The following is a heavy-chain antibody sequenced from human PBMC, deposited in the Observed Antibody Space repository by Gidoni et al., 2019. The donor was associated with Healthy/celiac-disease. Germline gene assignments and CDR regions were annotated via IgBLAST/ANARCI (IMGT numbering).Heavy chain of an antibody. CDR1: GGSISSYY. J-gene: IGHJ3*02. D-gene: IGHD6-19*01. CDR3: ARDLPRSSGWYMGAFDI. Sequence: QVQLQESGPGLVKPSETLSLTCTVSGGSISSYYWSWIRQPAGKGLEWIGRIYTSGSTNYHPSLKSRVPMSVDTSKNQFSLKLSSVTAADTAVYYCARDLPRSSGWYMGAFDIWGQGTMVTVSS. V-gene: IGHV4-4*07. CDR2: IYTSGST.